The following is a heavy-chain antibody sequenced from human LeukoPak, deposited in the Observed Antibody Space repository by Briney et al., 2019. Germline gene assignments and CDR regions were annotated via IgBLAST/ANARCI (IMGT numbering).Heavy chain of an antibody. J-gene: IGHJ4*02. CDR2: IKQDGSEK. Sequence: GGSLRLSCAASGFTFSSYWMSWVRQAPGKGLEWVANIKQDGSEKYYVDSVKGRFTISRDNAKNSLYLQMNSLRAEDTAVYYCATDYFWSGYYPDYWGQGTLVTVSS. V-gene: IGHV3-7*01. D-gene: IGHD3-3*01. CDR3: ATDYFWSGYYPDY. CDR1: GFTFSSYW.